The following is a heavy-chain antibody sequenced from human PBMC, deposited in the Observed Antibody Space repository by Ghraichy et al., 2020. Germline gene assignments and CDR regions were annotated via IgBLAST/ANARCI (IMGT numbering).Heavy chain of an antibody. V-gene: IGHV3-7*01. J-gene: IGHJ4*02. CDR1: GFTFSRHW. Sequence: GGSLRLSCAASGFTFSRHWMTRVRQAPGRGLELLANINQDGSTILYVDSVQGRFTISRDNAKNLLYLQLNSLRAEDAAVYYCASHGDFCLDYWGQGTLVTVST. CDR2: INQDGSTI. CDR3: ASHGDFCLDY. D-gene: IGHD7-27*01.